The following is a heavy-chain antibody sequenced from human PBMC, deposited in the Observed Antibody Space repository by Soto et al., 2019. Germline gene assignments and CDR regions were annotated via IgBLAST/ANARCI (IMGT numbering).Heavy chain of an antibody. V-gene: IGHV4-30-4*01. Sequence: PSETLSLTCTVSGGSINSGDYYWSWIRQPPGKGLEWIGYIYYSGSTYYNPSLKSRVTISVDTSKNQFSLKLSSVTAADTAVYYCAGGYDSSGYYYFDYWGQGTLVTVSS. CDR3: AGGYDSSGYYYFDY. CDR2: IYYSGST. J-gene: IGHJ4*02. CDR1: GGSINSGDYY. D-gene: IGHD3-22*01.